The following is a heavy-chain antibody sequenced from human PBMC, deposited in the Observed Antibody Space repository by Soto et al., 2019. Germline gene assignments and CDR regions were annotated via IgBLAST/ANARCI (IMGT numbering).Heavy chain of an antibody. V-gene: IGHV4-59*01. J-gene: IGHJ5*02. CDR3: ARVGDSLWFGELSNWFDP. Sequence: SETLSLTCTVSGVSISSYYWSWIRQPPGKGLEWIGYIYYSGSTNYNPFLKSRVTISVDTSKNQFSLKLSSVTAADTAVYYCARVGDSLWFGELSNWFDPWGQGTLVTVSS. CDR2: IYYSGST. CDR1: GVSISSYY. D-gene: IGHD3-10*01.